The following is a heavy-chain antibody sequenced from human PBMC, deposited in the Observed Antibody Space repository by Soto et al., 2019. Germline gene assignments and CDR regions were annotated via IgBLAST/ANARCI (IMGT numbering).Heavy chain of an antibody. CDR2: MSANSGNT. CDR3: ARVSLYSSGWYGVDY. J-gene: IGHJ4*02. CDR1: GYTFTSYG. V-gene: IGHV1-8*02. D-gene: IGHD6-19*01. Sequence: ASVTVSCKASGYTFTSYGISWVRQAPGQGLEWMGWMSANSGNTGYAQKFQGRVTMTRNTSISTAYMELSSLRSEDTAVYYCARVSLYSSGWYGVDYWGQGTLVTVSS.